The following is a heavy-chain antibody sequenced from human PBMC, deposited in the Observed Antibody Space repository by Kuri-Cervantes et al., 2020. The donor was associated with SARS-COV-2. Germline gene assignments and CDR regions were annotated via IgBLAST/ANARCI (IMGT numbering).Heavy chain of an antibody. D-gene: IGHD3-22*01. CDR1: GFTFSSYA. V-gene: IGHV3-23*01. CDR2: ISGSGGST. J-gene: IGHJ6*03. Sequence: GESLKISCAASGFTFSSYAMSWVRQAPGKGLEWVSAISGSGGSTYYADSVKGRFTISRDNSKNTLYLQMNSLRAEDTAVYYCAKDPNYYDSSGYYSYYYYYYMDVWGKGTTVTVSS. CDR3: AKDPNYYDSSGYYSYYYYYYMDV.